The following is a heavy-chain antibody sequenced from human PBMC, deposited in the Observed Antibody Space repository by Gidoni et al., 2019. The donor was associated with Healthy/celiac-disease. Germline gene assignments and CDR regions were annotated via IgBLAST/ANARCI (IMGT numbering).Heavy chain of an antibody. CDR1: GFTASSHY. V-gene: IGHV3-53*02. Sequence: EVQRVENGGGLIQPGGSLRLSCASSGFTASSHYMIWVRQAQGNGLEWVSVIYSGGSTYYADSVKGRFTISRDNSKNKLYLQMNSLRAEDTAVYYCARESYGDYDYYYMDVWGKGTTVTVSS. CDR2: IYSGGST. D-gene: IGHD4-17*01. J-gene: IGHJ6*03. CDR3: ARESYGDYDYYYMDV.